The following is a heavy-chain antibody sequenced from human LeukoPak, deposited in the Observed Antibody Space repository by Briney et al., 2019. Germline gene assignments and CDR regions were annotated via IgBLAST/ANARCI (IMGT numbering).Heavy chain of an antibody. Sequence: APVKVSCKASGYTFNNHYMYWVRQAPGQGLEWMGVINPSGGSTSYAQKFQGRVTMTRDTSTRTVYMEVNSLRSEDTAVYCCARQGTYSSAIGMGYWGQGTLVTVSS. CDR1: GYTFNNHY. V-gene: IGHV1-46*02. CDR2: INPSGGST. CDR3: ARQGTYSSAIGMGY. J-gene: IGHJ4*02. D-gene: IGHD6-19*01.